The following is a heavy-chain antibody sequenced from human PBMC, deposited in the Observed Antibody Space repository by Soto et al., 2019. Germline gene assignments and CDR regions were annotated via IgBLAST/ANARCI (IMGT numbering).Heavy chain of an antibody. Sequence: PSETLSLTCAVYGGSFSGYYWSWIRQPPGKGLEWIGEINHSGSTNYNPSLKSRVTISVDTSKNQFSLKLSSVTAADTAVYYCAREHDFWSGYSSLASYMDVWGKGTTVTVSS. CDR3: AREHDFWSGYSSLASYMDV. V-gene: IGHV4-34*01. D-gene: IGHD3-3*01. CDR2: INHSGST. J-gene: IGHJ6*03. CDR1: GGSFSGYY.